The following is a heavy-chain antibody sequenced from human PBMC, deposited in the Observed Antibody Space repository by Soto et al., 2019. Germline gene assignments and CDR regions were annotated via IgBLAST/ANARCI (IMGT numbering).Heavy chain of an antibody. J-gene: IGHJ4*02. D-gene: IGHD2-8*01. Sequence: GGSLRLSCVASGFTFSSYGMHWVRQAPGKGLEWVAVMSYDGSHEYYADSVKGRFTISRDNSKTILYLQMNSLRLEDTAVYYCAKSTDIVLMVPFDYWGQGTLVTVSS. CDR3: AKSTDIVLMVPFDY. CDR2: MSYDGSHE. CDR1: GFTFSSYG. V-gene: IGHV3-33*06.